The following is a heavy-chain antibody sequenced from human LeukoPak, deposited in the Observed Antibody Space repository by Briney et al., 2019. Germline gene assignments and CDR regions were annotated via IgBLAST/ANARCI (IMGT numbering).Heavy chain of an antibody. CDR2: IYSGGST. V-gene: IGHV3-66*01. D-gene: IGHD3-22*01. J-gene: IGHJ4*02. Sequence: GGSLRLSCAASGFTVSSNYMSWVRQAPGKGLEWVSVIYSGGSTYYADSVKGRFTISRDNSKNTLYLQMNSLRAEDTAVYYCAKGGYYDSSGYYSTARIDYWGQGTLVTVSS. CDR1: GFTVSSNY. CDR3: AKGGYYDSSGYYSTARIDY.